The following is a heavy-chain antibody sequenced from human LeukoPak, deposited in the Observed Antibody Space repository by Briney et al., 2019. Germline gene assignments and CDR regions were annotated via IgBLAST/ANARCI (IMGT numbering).Heavy chain of an antibody. CDR1: GYTSISYG. Sequence: ASVKVSCKASGYTSISYGISWVRQAPGQGLEWMGWVSAYNGNTNYAQKLQGRVTMTTDTSTSTAYMEPRSLRSDDTAVYYCATSTMVRGVEAFDYWGQGTLVTVSS. D-gene: IGHD3-10*01. CDR2: VSAYNGNT. J-gene: IGHJ4*02. V-gene: IGHV1-18*01. CDR3: ATSTMVRGVEAFDY.